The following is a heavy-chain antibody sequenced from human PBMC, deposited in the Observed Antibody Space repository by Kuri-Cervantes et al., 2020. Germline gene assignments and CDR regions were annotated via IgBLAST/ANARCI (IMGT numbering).Heavy chain of an antibody. Sequence: GGSLRLSCAASGFTFSSYGMHWVRQAPGKGLEWVAVISYDGSNKYYADSVKGRFTISRDNSKNTLYLQMNSLRAEDTAVYYCARRGVGASLHYYYYGMDVWGQGTTVTVSS. CDR2: ISYDGSNK. D-gene: IGHD2-15*01. V-gene: IGHV3-30*03. CDR3: ARRGVGASLHYYYYGMDV. J-gene: IGHJ6*02. CDR1: GFTFSSYG.